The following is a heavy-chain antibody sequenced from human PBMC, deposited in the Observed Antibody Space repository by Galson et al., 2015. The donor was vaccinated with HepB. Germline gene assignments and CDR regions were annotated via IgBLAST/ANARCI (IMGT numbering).Heavy chain of an antibody. J-gene: IGHJ3*02. CDR3: ATYRWDRRVAFDI. Sequence: SLRLSCAASGFTFSSYAMSWVRQAPGKGLEWVSAISGSGGSTYYADSVKGRFTISRDNSKNTLYLQMNSLRAEDTAVYYYATYRWDRRVAFDIWGQGTMVTVSS. CDR2: ISGSGGST. D-gene: IGHD1-26*01. CDR1: GFTFSSYA. V-gene: IGHV3-23*01.